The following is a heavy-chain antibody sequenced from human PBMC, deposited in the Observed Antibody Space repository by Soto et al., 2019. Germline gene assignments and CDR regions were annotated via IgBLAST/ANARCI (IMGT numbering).Heavy chain of an antibody. Sequence: SETLSLTCAVYGGSFSGYYWSWIRQSPGKGLEWIGEINHTGSTNYNPSLKSRATISVDTSKNQFSLKPNSVTAADTAVYYCATQVPYSSSAYYCYYLDVWSKGTTVTVSS. V-gene: IGHV4-34*01. CDR3: ATQVPYSSSAYYCYYLDV. J-gene: IGHJ6*03. CDR2: INHTGST. D-gene: IGHD6-6*01. CDR1: GGSFSGYY.